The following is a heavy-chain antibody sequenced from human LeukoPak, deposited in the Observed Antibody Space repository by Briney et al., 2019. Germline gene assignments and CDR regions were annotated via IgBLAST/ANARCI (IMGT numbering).Heavy chain of an antibody. CDR3: AREGLYYYMGV. Sequence: GASVKVSCKASGGTFSNYAITWVRQAPGQGLEWMGRIITIFGTGNYAQKFQGRVTITTDESTSTVYMELSSLRSEDTAVYYCAREGLYYYMGVWGKGTTVTVSS. J-gene: IGHJ6*03. CDR2: IITIFGTG. CDR1: GGTFSNYA. V-gene: IGHV1-69*05.